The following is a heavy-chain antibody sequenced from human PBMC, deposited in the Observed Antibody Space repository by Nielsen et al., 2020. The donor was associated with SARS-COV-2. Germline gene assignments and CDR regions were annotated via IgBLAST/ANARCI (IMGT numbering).Heavy chain of an antibody. CDR1: GFTFSGYR. V-gene: IGHV3-21*01. D-gene: IGHD3-16*02. Sequence: GGSLRLSCAASGFTFSGYRMNWVRQAPGKGLEWVASVSSSSRNIYYADSVKGRFTITRDNAKNSLYLQMNNLRAEDTAVYYCARDTVGGIRWGFDNWGQGTLVTVSS. CDR3: ARDTVGGIRWGFDN. J-gene: IGHJ4*02. CDR2: VSSSSRNI.